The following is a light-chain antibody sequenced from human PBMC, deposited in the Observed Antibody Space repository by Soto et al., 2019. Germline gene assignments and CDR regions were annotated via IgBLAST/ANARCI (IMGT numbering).Light chain of an antibody. CDR3: ISYTTSSSYF. CDR1: GTDVGGYNY. Sequence: QSVLAQPASMTGPPGQSITISCTGNGTDVGGYNYVSWYQQQAGEAPKVTIYDVSNRPSGVSNRFSGSKSGNTASLVISGLQAEDEADYYCISYTTSSSYFFGSGTKVTVL. CDR2: DVS. J-gene: IGLJ1*01. V-gene: IGLV2-14*03.